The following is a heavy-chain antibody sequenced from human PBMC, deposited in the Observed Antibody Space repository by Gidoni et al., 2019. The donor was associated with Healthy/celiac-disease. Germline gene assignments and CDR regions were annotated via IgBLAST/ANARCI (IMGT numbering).Heavy chain of an antibody. D-gene: IGHD6-13*01. CDR3: AKDLGSSWYLYYFDY. Sequence: EVQLLESGGGLVQPGGSLRLSCAASGFTFSSYDMSWVRQAPGKGLEWVAAISGSGGSTYYADSVKGRFTISRDNSKNTLYLQMNSLRAEDTAVYYCAKDLGSSWYLYYFDYWGQGTLVTVSS. J-gene: IGHJ4*02. CDR1: GFTFSSYD. CDR2: ISGSGGST. V-gene: IGHV3-23*01.